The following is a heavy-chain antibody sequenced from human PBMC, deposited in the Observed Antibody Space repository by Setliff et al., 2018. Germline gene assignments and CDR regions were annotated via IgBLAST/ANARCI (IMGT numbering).Heavy chain of an antibody. V-gene: IGHV4-59*08. CDR1: GGSISSHY. Sequence: SETLSLTCTVSGGSISSHYWSWIRQPPGKGLEWIGYIYYSGSTYYNPSLKSRVTISVDTSKNQFSLKLSSVTAADTAVYYCARRGMSSSWFRGYFDYWGQGTLVTVSS. J-gene: IGHJ4*02. CDR3: ARRGMSSSWFRGYFDY. CDR2: IYYSGST. D-gene: IGHD6-13*01.